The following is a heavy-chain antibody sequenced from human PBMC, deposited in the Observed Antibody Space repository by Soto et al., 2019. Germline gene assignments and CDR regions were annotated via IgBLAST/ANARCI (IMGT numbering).Heavy chain of an antibody. CDR2: MNPNSGNT. Sequence: ASVKVSCKASGYTFTSYDINWVRQATGQGLEWMGWMNPNSGNTGYAQKFQGRVTMTRNTSISTAYMELSSLRSEDTAVYYCARGLRHYGDYYYYYMDVWGQGTTVTVSS. CDR3: ARGLRHYGDYYYYYMDV. CDR1: GYTFTSYD. V-gene: IGHV1-8*01. J-gene: IGHJ6*03. D-gene: IGHD4-17*01.